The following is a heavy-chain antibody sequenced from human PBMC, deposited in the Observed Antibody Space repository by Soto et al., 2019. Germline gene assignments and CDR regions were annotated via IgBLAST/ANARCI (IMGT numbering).Heavy chain of an antibody. CDR3: ARAPTDYSHDY. V-gene: IGHV4-39*01. CDR2: VYYSGRT. J-gene: IGHJ4*02. CDR1: GGSIITTTYY. D-gene: IGHD4-4*01. Sequence: PSETLSLTCTVSGGSIITTTYYWGWLRQPPGKGLEWIGSVYYSGRTYYNPSLKSRVTISVDTSMNQFSLMLSSVTAADTAVYFCARAPTDYSHDYWGLGNLVTVSS.